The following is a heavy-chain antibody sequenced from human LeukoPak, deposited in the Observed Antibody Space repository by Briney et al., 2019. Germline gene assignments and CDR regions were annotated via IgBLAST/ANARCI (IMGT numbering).Heavy chain of an antibody. J-gene: IGHJ3*02. CDR3: ARVSRPIIAVAGNDAFDI. V-gene: IGHV4-31*03. D-gene: IGHD6-19*01. Sequence: SETLSLTCTVSGGSISSGGYYWSWIRQHPGKGLEWIGYIYYSGSTYYNPSFKSRVTISVDTSKNQFSLKLSSVTAADTAVYYCARVSRPIIAVAGNDAFDIWGQGTMVTVSS. CDR2: IYYSGST. CDR1: GGSISSGGYY.